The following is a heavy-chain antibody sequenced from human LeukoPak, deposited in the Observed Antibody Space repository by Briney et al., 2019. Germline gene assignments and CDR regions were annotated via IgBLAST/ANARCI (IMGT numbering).Heavy chain of an antibody. CDR3: ARQAVSGVAKTDYYYMAV. V-gene: IGHV3-21*01. CDR2: ISSGSSYI. CDR1: GFTFSSYS. D-gene: IGHD5-12*01. J-gene: IGHJ6*03. Sequence: GGSLRLYCAASGFTFSSYSMNWVSQAPGKGLEWVSSISSGSSYIYYADSVKGRFTIFRDNAKNSLYLQMNSLRAEDTAVYYCARQAVSGVAKTDYYYMAVWGKGTPVTVSS.